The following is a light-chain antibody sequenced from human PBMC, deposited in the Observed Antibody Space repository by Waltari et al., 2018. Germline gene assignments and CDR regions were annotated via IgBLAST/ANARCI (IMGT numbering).Light chain of an antibody. Sequence: EIVLTQSPGTLSLSPGERATLSCRASQSVSGSFLAWYQQKPGQAPRLLIYGASTRATGIPGRFSGSGSGTDFTLTISSLQAEDVAVYYCQQYYSAPITFGQGTRLEIK. V-gene: IGKV3-20*01. J-gene: IGKJ5*01. CDR1: QSVSGSF. CDR2: GAS. CDR3: QQYYSAPIT.